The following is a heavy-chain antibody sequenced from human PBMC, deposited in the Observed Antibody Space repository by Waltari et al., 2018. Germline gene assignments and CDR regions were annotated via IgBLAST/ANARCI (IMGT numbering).Heavy chain of an antibody. CDR3: ATDLRLGQSFDY. Sequence: QVQLVQSGAEVKKPGASVKVSCQVSGSTLTELSMHWVLQAPGKGLEWMGGFDPEDGETIYAQKFQGRVTMTEDTSTDTAYMELSSLRSEDTAVYYCATDLRLGQSFDYWGQGTLVTVSS. CDR2: FDPEDGET. J-gene: IGHJ4*02. V-gene: IGHV1-24*01. D-gene: IGHD6-19*01. CDR1: GSTLTELS.